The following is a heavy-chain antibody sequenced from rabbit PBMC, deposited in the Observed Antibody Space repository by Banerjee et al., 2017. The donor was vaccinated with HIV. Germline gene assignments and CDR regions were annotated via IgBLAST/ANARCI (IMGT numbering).Heavy chain of an antibody. CDR1: GFHFSSNA. CDR3: ARGSAYAGAGYAL. CDR2: IYNGDGST. Sequence: QEQLVESGGGLVQPEGSLTLTCKASGFHFSSNAMCWVRQAPGKGPEWIACIYNGDGSTYYASWVNGRFTISKTSSTTVALQMTSLTAADTATCFCARGSAYAGAGYALWGPGTLVTVS. V-gene: IGHV1S47*01. D-gene: IGHD4-2*01. J-gene: IGHJ4*01.